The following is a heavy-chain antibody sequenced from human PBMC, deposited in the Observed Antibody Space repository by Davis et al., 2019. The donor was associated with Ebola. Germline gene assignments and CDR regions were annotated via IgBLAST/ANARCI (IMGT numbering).Heavy chain of an antibody. Sequence: PSETLSLTCAISGDSVSSNSAAWHWIRQSPSRGLEWLGRTYYRSKWYNDYAVSVKSRITINPDTSKNQFSLQLNSVTPEETAVYYCARAGLGIRDAFDIWGQGTMVTVSS. J-gene: IGHJ3*02. CDR3: ARAGLGIRDAFDI. D-gene: IGHD7-27*01. V-gene: IGHV6-1*01. CDR1: GDSVSSNSAA. CDR2: TYYRSKWYN.